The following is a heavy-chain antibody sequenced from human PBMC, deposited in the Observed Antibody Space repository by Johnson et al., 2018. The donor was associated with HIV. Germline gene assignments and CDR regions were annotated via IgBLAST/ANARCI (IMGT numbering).Heavy chain of an antibody. D-gene: IGHD2-8*01. CDR1: GFNFRSHW. CDR2: INSDGSII. CDR3: ARGYCSHGVCYTRADAFDI. J-gene: IGHJ3*02. V-gene: IGHV3-74*02. Sequence: VQLVESGGASVQPGGSLKLSCPASGFNFRSHWMHWVRQAPGKGLVWVSRINSDGSIISYADSVTGRLPIYRDNAKNTLFLQVNSLRPEDTAVYYCARGYCSHGVCYTRADAFDIWGQGTMVTASS.